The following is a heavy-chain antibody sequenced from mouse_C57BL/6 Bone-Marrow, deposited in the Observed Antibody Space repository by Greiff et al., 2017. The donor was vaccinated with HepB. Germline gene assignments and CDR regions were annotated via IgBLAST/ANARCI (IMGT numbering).Heavy chain of an antibody. CDR2: IDPSDSYT. CDR3: ARTGGNWYFDV. Sequence: VQLQQPGAELVMPGASVKLSCKASGYIFTSYWMHWVKQRPGQGLEWIGEIDPSDSYTNYNQKFKGKSTLTVDKSSSTAYMQLSSLTSEDSAVYYCARTGGNWYFDVWGTGTTVTVSS. CDR1: GYIFTSYW. V-gene: IGHV1-69*01. D-gene: IGHD4-1*01. J-gene: IGHJ1*03.